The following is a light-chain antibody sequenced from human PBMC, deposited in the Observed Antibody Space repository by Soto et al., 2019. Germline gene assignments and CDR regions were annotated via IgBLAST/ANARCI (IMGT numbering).Light chain of an antibody. CDR3: QQRSNWPPLT. V-gene: IGKV3-11*01. J-gene: IGKJ4*01. Sequence: EIVLTQSPATLSLSPGERATLSCRASQSISNYLGWYQQKPGQAPRLLIYAASNRATGIPARFSGSGSGTDFTLTISSLEPEDFAIYYCQQRSNWPPLTFGGGTKVEIK. CDR1: QSISNY. CDR2: AAS.